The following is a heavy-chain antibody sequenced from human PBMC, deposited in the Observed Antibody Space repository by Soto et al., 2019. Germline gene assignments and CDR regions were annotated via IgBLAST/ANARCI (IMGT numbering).Heavy chain of an antibody. V-gene: IGHV2-5*02. Sequence: SVPKTVNQTETLTLTWPVSVLSVVTSDRGVGWVLQPPGKALDWLAVIYWDDDKRYSPSLKSRLTITKDTSKNQVLLTMTNMDPVDTATDFCASSKYSISSCDYWGRGARVTVSA. D-gene: IGHD6-6*01. CDR1: VLSVVTSDRG. CDR3: ASSKYSISSCDY. J-gene: IGHJ4*02. CDR2: IYWDDDK.